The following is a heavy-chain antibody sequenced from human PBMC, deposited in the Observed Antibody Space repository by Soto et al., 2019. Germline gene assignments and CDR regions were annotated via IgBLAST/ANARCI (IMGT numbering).Heavy chain of an antibody. D-gene: IGHD1-7*01. J-gene: IGHJ6*02. CDR3: ASQRGVTVTYEHYCGMDV. V-gene: IGHV1-69*12. CDR1: GGTFSSYA. CDR2: IIPIFGTA. Sequence: QVQLVQSGAEVKKPGSSVKVSCKASGGTFSSYAISWVRQAPGQGLEWMGGIIPIFGTANYAQKFQGRVTITADESTSTAYMELGSLRSEDTAVYYCASQRGVTVTYEHYCGMDVWGQGTTVTVSS.